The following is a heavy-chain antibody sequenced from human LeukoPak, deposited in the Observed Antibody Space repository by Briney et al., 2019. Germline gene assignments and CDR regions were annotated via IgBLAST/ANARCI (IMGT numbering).Heavy chain of an antibody. V-gene: IGHV3-64D*09. CDR2: ISSNGGSS. J-gene: IGHJ4*02. Sequence: PGGSLRLSCSASGFTFSAYAMYWVRQAPGKGLEYVSGISSNGGSSFYADSVKGRFTISRDNSKNTLYLQMSSLRAEDTAVYYCVKITFVTGGDCWGQGTRLTVSS. CDR1: GFTFSAYA. CDR3: VKITFVTGGDC. D-gene: IGHD1-1*01.